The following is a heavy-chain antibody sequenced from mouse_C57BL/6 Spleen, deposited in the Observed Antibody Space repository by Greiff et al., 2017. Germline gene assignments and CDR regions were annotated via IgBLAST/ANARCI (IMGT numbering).Heavy chain of an antibody. V-gene: IGHV1-55*01. Sequence: VQLQPPGAELVKPGASVKMSCKASGYTFTRYWITWVQQRPGHGLEWIGDIYPGSGSPNYTEKLTSQATLTVDTSSSTAYIQISSLTSEDSAMYYCATSTVNAMDYWGQGTSVTVSS. CDR1: GYTFTRYW. D-gene: IGHD2-10*02. CDR2: IYPGSGSP. CDR3: ATSTVNAMDY. J-gene: IGHJ4*01.